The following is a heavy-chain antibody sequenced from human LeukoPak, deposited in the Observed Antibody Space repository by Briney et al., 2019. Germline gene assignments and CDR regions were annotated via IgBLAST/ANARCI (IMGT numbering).Heavy chain of an antibody. CDR3: TRRYSSGWLAVYYFDY. Sequence: GGSLRLSCTASGFTFGDYAMSWFRQAPGKGLEWVGFIRSKAYGGTTEYAASVKGRFTISRDDSKSIAYLQMNSLKTEDTAVYYCTRRYSSGWLAVYYFDYWGQGTLVTVSS. CDR1: GFTFGDYA. CDR2: IRSKAYGGTT. V-gene: IGHV3-49*03. D-gene: IGHD6-19*01. J-gene: IGHJ4*02.